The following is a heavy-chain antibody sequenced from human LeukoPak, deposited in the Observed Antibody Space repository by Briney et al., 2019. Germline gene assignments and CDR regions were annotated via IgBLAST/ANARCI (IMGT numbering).Heavy chain of an antibody. CDR1: GFTFRGYW. J-gene: IGHJ4*02. Sequence: GGCLRLSCAASGFTFRGYWMSWVRQAPGKGLEWVANIKQDGSEKYYVDSVKGRFTISRDNAKNSLYLQMNSLRADDTAVYYCARDRVWTVLYWGQGTLVTVSS. D-gene: IGHD6-13*01. CDR3: ARDRVWTVLY. CDR2: IKQDGSEK. V-gene: IGHV3-7*01.